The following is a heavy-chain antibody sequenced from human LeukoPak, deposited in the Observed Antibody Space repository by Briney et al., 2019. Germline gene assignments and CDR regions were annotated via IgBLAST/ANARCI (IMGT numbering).Heavy chain of an antibody. Sequence: PSETLSLTCTVSGGSISSYYWSWIRQPPGKGLEWIGSIYYSGSTYYNPSLKSRVTISVDTSKNQFSLKLSSVTAADTAVYYCARREALAARPSWFDPWGQGTLVTVSS. D-gene: IGHD6-6*01. CDR2: IYYSGST. CDR3: ARREALAARPSWFDP. J-gene: IGHJ5*02. CDR1: GGSISSYY. V-gene: IGHV4-59*05.